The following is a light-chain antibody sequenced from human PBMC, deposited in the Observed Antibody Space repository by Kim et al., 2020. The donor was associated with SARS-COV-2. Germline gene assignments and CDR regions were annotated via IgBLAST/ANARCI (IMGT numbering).Light chain of an antibody. J-gene: IGKJ2*03. CDR1: RISSNY. CDR3: HQYIRSPYS. CDR2: DAS. V-gene: IGKV3-20*01. Sequence: FSPGEKSPPPLRAHPRISSNYLAWYQHKPGQSPRLLIHDASNRATGIPDRFSGSGSGTDFTLTISRLEPEDFAVYYCHQYIRSPYSFGQGTKLEI.